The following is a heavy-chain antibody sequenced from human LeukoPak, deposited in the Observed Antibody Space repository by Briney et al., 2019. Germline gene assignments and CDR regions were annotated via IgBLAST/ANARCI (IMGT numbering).Heavy chain of an antibody. CDR3: ARDFRGGYDFWSGYYTPYYFDY. Sequence: SETLSLTCTVSCGSISSSGYYWGWIRQPPGKGLEWIGSMYYSGSPYYNPSLKSRVTISVDTSKNHFSLKLSSVTAADTAVYYCARDFRGGYDFWSGYYTPYYFDYWGQGTLVTVSP. CDR1: CGSISSSGYY. V-gene: IGHV4-39*07. CDR2: MYYSGSP. D-gene: IGHD3-3*01. J-gene: IGHJ4*02.